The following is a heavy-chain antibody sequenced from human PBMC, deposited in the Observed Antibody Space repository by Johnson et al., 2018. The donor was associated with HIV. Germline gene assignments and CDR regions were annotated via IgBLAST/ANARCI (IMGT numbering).Heavy chain of an antibody. V-gene: IGHV3-66*01. CDR3: ARDRRYYDSSGYYHDAFDI. J-gene: IGHJ3*02. CDR1: GFTVSSNY. D-gene: IGHD3-22*01. Sequence: VQLVESGGGLVQPGGSLRLSCAASGFTVSSNYMSWVRQAPGKGLEWVSVIYSGGSIYYADSVRGSFTISSDNSKNTLYLQMNSLRAEEKAVYFCARDRRYYDSSGYYHDAFDIWGQGTMVTVSS. CDR2: IYSGGSI.